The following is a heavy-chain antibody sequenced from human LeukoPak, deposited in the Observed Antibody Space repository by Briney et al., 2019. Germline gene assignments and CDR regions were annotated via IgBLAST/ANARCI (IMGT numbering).Heavy chain of an antibody. CDR3: ARDGASTAPDFDF. V-gene: IGHV1-2*02. CDR2: INLYNGAT. Sequence: ASVKVSCKASGFTFTAYYLYWVRQAPGQGLECLGFINLYNGATGYAQDFQGSVTMTRDTSTSTAFLELSRLRSDDTAVHYCARDGASTAPDFDFWGQGALVTAPS. CDR1: GFTFTAYY. D-gene: IGHD4/OR15-4a*01. J-gene: IGHJ4*02.